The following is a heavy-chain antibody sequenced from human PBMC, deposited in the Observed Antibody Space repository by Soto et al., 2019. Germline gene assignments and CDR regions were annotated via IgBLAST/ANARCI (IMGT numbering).Heavy chain of an antibody. CDR3: ARIPASMGATSGWFDP. CDR2: IDWDDDK. Sequence: SGPTLVNPTQTLTLTCTFSGFSLSTSGMCVSWIRQPPGKALEWLARIDWDDDKYYSTSLKTRLTISKDTSKNQVVLTMTNMDPVDTATYYCARIPASMGATSGWFDPWGQGTLVTVSS. V-gene: IGHV2-70*11. CDR1: GFSLSTSGMC. D-gene: IGHD1-26*01. J-gene: IGHJ5*02.